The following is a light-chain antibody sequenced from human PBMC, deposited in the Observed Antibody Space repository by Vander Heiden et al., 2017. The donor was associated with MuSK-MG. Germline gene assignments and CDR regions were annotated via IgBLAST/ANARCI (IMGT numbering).Light chain of an antibody. J-gene: IGLJ3*02. Sequence: QSALPQPASVSGSPGQSITLSCTGTSSDVGGYNYVSWYQQHPGKAPKLMMYDVSNRPSGVSNRFSGSKSGNTASLTISGLQAEDEADYYCSSYTSSRTLVFGGGTKLTVL. CDR3: SSYTSSRTLV. CDR1: SSDVGGYNY. CDR2: DVS. V-gene: IGLV2-14*01.